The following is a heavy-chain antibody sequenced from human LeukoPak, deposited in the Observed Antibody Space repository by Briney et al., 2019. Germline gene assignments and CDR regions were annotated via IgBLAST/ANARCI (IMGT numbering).Heavy chain of an antibody. J-gene: IGHJ5*02. D-gene: IGHD3-10*01. CDR3: ARASGSGSWAWFDP. CDR2: IYTSGST. Sequence: SETLSLTCTVSGGSISSGSYYWSWIRQPAGKGLEWIGRIYTSGSTNYNPSLKRRVTISVDTSKNQFSLKLSSVTAADTAVYYCARASGSGSWAWFDPWGQGTLVTVSS. V-gene: IGHV4-61*02. CDR1: GGSISSGSYY.